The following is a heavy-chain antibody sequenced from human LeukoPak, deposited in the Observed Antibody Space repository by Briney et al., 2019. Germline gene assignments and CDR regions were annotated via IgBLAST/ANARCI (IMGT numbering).Heavy chain of an antibody. D-gene: IGHD6-6*01. CDR2: IIPILGIA. J-gene: IGHJ3*02. V-gene: IGHV1-69*04. Sequence: ASVKVSCKASGGTFSSYAISWVRQAPGQGLEWMGRIIPILGIANYAQKFQGRVTITADKSTSTAYMELSSLRSEDTAVYYCARPSRGQLVDAFDIWGQGTVVTVSS. CDR1: GGTFSSYA. CDR3: ARPSRGQLVDAFDI.